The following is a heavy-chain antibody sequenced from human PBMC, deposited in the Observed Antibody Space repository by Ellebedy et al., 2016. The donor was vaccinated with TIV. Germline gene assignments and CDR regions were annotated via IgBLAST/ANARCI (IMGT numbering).Heavy chain of an antibody. V-gene: IGHV4-59*12. D-gene: IGHD5-18*01. J-gene: IGHJ4*02. CDR2: IYYSGST. CDR1: GGSISSFY. CDR3: ARDVGYPPFDC. Sequence: SETLSLTCTVSGGSISSFYWSWIRQPPGKGLECIGYIYYSGSTYYSPSLKSRLTISVDTSKNQFSLSLSSVTAADTAVYYCARDVGYPPFDCWGQGTLVTVSS.